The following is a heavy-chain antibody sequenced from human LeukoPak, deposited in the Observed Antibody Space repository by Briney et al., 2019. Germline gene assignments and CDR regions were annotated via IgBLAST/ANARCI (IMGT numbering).Heavy chain of an antibody. D-gene: IGHD3-22*01. CDR2: ISSSGSTI. V-gene: IGHV3-11*01. CDR3: ARVGDSSGYWWYYFDY. CDR1: GFTFSDYY. Sequence: GGSLRLSCAASGFTFSDYYMSWIRQAPGKGLEWVSYISSSGSTIYYADSVKGRFTISRDNAKNSLYLQMNSLRAEDTAVYYCARVGDSSGYWWYYFDYWGQETLVTVSS. J-gene: IGHJ4*02.